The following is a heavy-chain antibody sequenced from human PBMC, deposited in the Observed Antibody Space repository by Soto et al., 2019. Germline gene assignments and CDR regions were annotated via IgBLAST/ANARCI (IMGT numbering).Heavy chain of an antibody. J-gene: IGHJ6*02. Sequence: QVQLVQSGAEVKKPGASVKVSCKASGYTFTSYGISWVRQAPGQGLEWMGWISAYNGNTNYAQKLQGRFTMTTDTSTSTAYLELRSLRSDDTAVYYCARMDSSGRVDYYYYYGMDVWGQGTTVTVSS. D-gene: IGHD3-22*01. CDR1: GYTFTSYG. CDR2: ISAYNGNT. V-gene: IGHV1-18*01. CDR3: ARMDSSGRVDYYYYYGMDV.